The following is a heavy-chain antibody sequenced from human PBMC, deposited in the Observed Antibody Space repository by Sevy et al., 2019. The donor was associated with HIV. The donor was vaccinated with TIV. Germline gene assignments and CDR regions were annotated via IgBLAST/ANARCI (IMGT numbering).Heavy chain of an antibody. CDR3: ATVGLGYYSGSSYYQGDWFDP. J-gene: IGHJ5*02. D-gene: IGHD2-15*01. CDR2: LDPGNGEI. Sequence: ASVKVSCKVFGYSLSKLSMHWVRQAPGKGLEWMGSLDPGNGEITYAQTLQGRVTMTEDTSTDTAYMELGSLTSEDTATYYCATVGLGYYSGSSYYQGDWFDPWGLGTLVTVSS. CDR1: GYSLSKLS. V-gene: IGHV1-24*01.